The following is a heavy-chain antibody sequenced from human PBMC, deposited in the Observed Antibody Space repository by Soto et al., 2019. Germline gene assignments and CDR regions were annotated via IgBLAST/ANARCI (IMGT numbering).Heavy chain of an antibody. CDR2: VYHTGST. D-gene: IGHD4-17*01. CDR1: GASMFDNN. CDR3: AREVPSTVTSYFDS. Sequence: PSETLSLTCTVSGASMFDNNWAWIRQPPGKGLEWIGYVYHTGSTSYNPSLRSRVKISVETYKNQFSLKLASVTAADTAEYFCAREVPSTVTSYFDSWGQGNLVTVS. J-gene: IGHJ4*02. V-gene: IGHV4-59*01.